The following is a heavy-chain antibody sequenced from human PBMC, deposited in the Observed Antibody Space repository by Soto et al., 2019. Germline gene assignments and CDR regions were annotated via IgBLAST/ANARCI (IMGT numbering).Heavy chain of an antibody. CDR1: GGSFSGYY. Sequence: SETLSLTCAVYGGSFSGYYWSWIRQPPGKGLEWIGEINHSGSTNYNPSLKSRVTISVDTSKNQFSLKLSSVTAADTAVYYCARLRLPRYFDWTNYYYGMDVWGQGTTVTVSS. V-gene: IGHV4-34*01. J-gene: IGHJ6*02. CDR2: INHSGST. CDR3: ARLRLPRYFDWTNYYYGMDV. D-gene: IGHD3-9*01.